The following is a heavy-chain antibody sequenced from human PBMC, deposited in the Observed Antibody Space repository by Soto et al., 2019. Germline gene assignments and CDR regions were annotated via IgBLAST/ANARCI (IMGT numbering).Heavy chain of an antibody. J-gene: IGHJ4*02. D-gene: IGHD2-15*01. CDR2: MSYDETKK. V-gene: IGHV3-30*18. CDR1: GFSLSSYA. Sequence: QVQLVESGGGVVQPGGSLRLSWATFGFSLSSYAMHWVRQAPGKGLEGVALMSYDETKKYYADSVEGRFTISRDTSTNTLFLQMNNLRVEDTAVYYCAKDRRDGDFMHILVVDFWGQGALVTVSS. CDR3: AKDRRDGDFMHILVVDF.